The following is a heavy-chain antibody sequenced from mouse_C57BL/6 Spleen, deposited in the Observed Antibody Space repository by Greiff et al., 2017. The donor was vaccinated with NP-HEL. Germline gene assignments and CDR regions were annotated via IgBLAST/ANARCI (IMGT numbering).Heavy chain of an antibody. D-gene: IGHD2-1*01. Sequence: QVQLQQPGTELVKPGASVKLSCKASGYTFTSYWMHWVKQRPGQGLEWIGNINPSNGGANYNEKFKSKATLTVDKSSSTAYMQLSSLTSEDSAVYYCARYGAVYYGKEFAYWGQGTLVTVSA. V-gene: IGHV1-53*01. J-gene: IGHJ3*01. CDR1: GYTFTSYW. CDR3: ARYGAVYYGKEFAY. CDR2: INPSNGGA.